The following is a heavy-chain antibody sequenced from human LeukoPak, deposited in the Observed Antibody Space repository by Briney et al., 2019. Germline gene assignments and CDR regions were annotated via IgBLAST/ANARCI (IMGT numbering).Heavy chain of an antibody. CDR1: GGSISSYY. CDR3: ASAEPRGIIWYPY. V-gene: IGHV4-59*12. J-gene: IGHJ4*02. Sequence: SETLSLTCTVSGGSISSYYWSWIRQPPGKGLEWIGYIYYSGSTNYNPSLKSRVTMSVDKSKNQFSLKLSSVTAADTAVYYCASAEPRGIIWYPYWGQGTLITVSS. CDR2: IYYSGST. D-gene: IGHD6-13*01.